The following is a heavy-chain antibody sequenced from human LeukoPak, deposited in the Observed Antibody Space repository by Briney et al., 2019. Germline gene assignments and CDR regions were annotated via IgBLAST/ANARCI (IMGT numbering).Heavy chain of an antibody. J-gene: IGHJ4*02. Sequence: ASVKVSCKASGYTFTGYYMHWVRQAPGQGLEWMGWINPNSGGTNYAQKFQGRVTMTRDTSISTAYMELSRLRSDDTAVYHCARIAAAGRLDFDYWGQGTLVTVSS. CDR3: ARIAAAGRLDFDY. V-gene: IGHV1-2*02. CDR1: GYTFTGYY. D-gene: IGHD6-13*01. CDR2: INPNSGGT.